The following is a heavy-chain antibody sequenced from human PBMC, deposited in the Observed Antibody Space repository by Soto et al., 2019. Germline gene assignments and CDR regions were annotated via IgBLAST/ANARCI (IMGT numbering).Heavy chain of an antibody. D-gene: IGHD6-19*01. Sequence: EVQLLESGGGLLQPGGSLRLSCAASGFTFSSYAMSWVRQAPGKGLEWVSTISGSGGSTYYADSLKGRFTISRDNSKNTLFLQMSSQRAEDTAVYYCAKEAVSGWYYCDYWGPGTLVTVSS. V-gene: IGHV3-23*01. J-gene: IGHJ4*02. CDR3: AKEAVSGWYYCDY. CDR2: ISGSGGST. CDR1: GFTFSSYA.